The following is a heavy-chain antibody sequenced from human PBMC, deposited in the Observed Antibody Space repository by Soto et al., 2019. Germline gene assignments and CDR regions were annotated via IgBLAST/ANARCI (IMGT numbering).Heavy chain of an antibody. CDR3: ARRHSSSCSANLFDP. CDR1: GFTFSSYG. D-gene: IGHD6-13*01. J-gene: IGHJ5*02. V-gene: IGHV3-33*01. Sequence: GGSLRLSCAASGFTFSSYGMHWVRQAPGKGLEWVAVIWYDGSNKYYADSVKGRFTISRDNSKNTLYLQMNSLRAEDTAVYYFARRHSSSCSANLFDPWGQGTLVTVSS. CDR2: IWYDGSNK.